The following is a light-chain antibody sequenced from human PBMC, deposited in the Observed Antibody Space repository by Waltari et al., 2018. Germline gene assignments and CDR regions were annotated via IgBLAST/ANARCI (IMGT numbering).Light chain of an antibody. CDR2: QVT. CDR1: SSDIGGFNC. Sequence: QSALSQPASVSGSPGQSITISCTGTSSDIGGFNCVSWYQQHPGKAPKPLNCQVTKRPSGVSSRFSGSRSGNTASLTISGLQGEDEADYYCTSCGGSPSLRASLRVFGGGTKLTVL. CDR3: TSCGGSPSLRASLRV. J-gene: IGLJ2*01. V-gene: IGLV2-14*01.